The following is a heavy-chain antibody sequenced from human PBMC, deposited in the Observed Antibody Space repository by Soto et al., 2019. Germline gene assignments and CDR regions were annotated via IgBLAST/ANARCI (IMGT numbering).Heavy chain of an antibody. CDR3: ARDINSGYFDY. J-gene: IGHJ4*02. V-gene: IGHV1-2*02. CDR1: GYTFTGYY. D-gene: IGHD3-22*01. CDR2: INPNSGGT. Sequence: EXSAQVSFKASGYTFTGYYMHWVRQAPGQGLEWMGWINPNSGGTNYAQKFQGRVTMTRDTSISTAYMELSRLRSDDTAVYYCARDINSGYFDYWGQGTLVTVSS.